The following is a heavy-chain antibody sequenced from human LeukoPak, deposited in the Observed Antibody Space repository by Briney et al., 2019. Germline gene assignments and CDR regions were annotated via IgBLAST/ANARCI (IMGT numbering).Heavy chain of an antibody. J-gene: IGHJ6*03. D-gene: IGHD3-10*01. CDR2: ISAYNGNT. CDR1: GYTFTSYG. CDR3: AREVSGGSGSSSNYYYYYMDV. V-gene: IGHV1-18*01. Sequence: ASVKVSCKASGYTFTSYGISWVRQAPGQGLEWMGWISAYNGNTNYAQKLQGRVTMTTDTPTSTAYMELRSLRSDDTAVYYCAREVSGGSGSSSNYYYYYMDVWGKGTTVTVSS.